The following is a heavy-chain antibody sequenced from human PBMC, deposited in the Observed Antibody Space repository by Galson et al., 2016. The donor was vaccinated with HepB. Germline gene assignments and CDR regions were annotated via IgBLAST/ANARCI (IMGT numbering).Heavy chain of an antibody. CDR3: ARGVGLSVGALEAEDNWFDP. Sequence: TLSLTCTVSGGSISSGGYYWSWLRQHPGKGLEWIGYRFDSGSTYYNPSLKSRLTISVDTSKNQFSLKLSSVTAADTAVYFCARGVGLSVGALEAEDNWFDPWGQGTLVTVSS. V-gene: IGHV4-31*03. CDR1: GGSISSGGYY. CDR2: RFDSGST. J-gene: IGHJ5*02. D-gene: IGHD1-26*01.